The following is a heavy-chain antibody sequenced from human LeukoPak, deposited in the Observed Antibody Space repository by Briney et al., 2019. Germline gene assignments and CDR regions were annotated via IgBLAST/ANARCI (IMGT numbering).Heavy chain of an antibody. CDR1: GFTFSNYA. J-gene: IGHJ4*02. V-gene: IGHV3-23*01. CDR2: IGGSGDST. D-gene: IGHD6-13*01. CDR3: AKNRLASSSTIDS. Sequence: PGGSLRLPCAASGFTFSNYAMSWVRQAPGKGLEWVSGIGGSGDSTYYADSVKGRFTISRDNSKNTLYLQMNSLRVEVTAVYSCAKNRLASSSTIDSWGQGTLVTVSS.